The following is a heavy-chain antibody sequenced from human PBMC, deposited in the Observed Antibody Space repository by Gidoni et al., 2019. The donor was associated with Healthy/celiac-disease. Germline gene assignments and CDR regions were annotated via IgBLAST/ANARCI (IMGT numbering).Heavy chain of an antibody. J-gene: IGHJ6*02. V-gene: IGHV4-4*02. CDR1: GGSISSSNW. D-gene: IGHD5-18*01. CDR2: IYHSGST. CDR3: ARVLSSYGLSDSYGMDV. Sequence: HHQESGPGLVKPSGTLSLTCAVSGGSISSSNWWSWVRQPPGKGLEWIGEIYHSGSTNYNPSLKSRVTISVDKSKNQFSLKLSSVTAADTAVYYCARVLSSYGLSDSYGMDVWGQGTTVTVSS.